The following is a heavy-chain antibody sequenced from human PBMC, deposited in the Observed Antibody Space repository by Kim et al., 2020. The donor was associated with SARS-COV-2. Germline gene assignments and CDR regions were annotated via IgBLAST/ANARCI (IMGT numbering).Heavy chain of an antibody. Sequence: SETLSLTCTLFGGSISSSSYYWGWIRQPPGKGLEWIGSIYYSGSTYYNPSLKSRVTTSVDTSKNQFSLKLSSVTAADTAVYYCGLGNCSSTSCHSYYAMDVCGQATTVTVSS. CDR2: IYYSGST. CDR1: GGSISSSSYY. CDR3: GLGNCSSTSCHSYYAMDV. V-gene: IGHV4-39*01. D-gene: IGHD2-2*01. J-gene: IGHJ6*02.